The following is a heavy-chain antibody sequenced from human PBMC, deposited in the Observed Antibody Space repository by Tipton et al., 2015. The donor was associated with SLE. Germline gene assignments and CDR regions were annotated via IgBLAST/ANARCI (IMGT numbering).Heavy chain of an antibody. J-gene: IGHJ6*02. CDR2: IWYDGTNE. V-gene: IGHV3-33*08. CDR1: GYTFSSYG. CDR3: ARELQGGRKNYYYYYGMDV. Sequence: SGAEVRKPGASVKVSCKASGYTFSSYGMHWVRQAPGKGLEWMAAIWYDGTNEYYADSVKGRFTISRDNSKNTLYLQMNSLRAEDTAVYYCARELQGGRKNYYYYYGMDVWGQGTTVTVSS. D-gene: IGHD1-7*01.